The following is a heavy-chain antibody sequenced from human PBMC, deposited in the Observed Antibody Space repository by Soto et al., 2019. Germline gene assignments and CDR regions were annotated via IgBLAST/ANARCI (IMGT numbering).Heavy chain of an antibody. CDR3: ATDVGPIMFDY. D-gene: IGHD1-26*01. Sequence: EVQLWESGGDFIQPGGSLRVSCAASGFTFTNYAMSWVRQAPGKGLEWVSTIDHAGVNTHYADSVKGRFTISRDNSKGTLYLPLNSLRAEDTAIYYCATDVGPIMFDYWGQGALITVSS. CDR1: GFTFTNYA. CDR2: IDHAGVNT. V-gene: IGHV3-23*01. J-gene: IGHJ4*02.